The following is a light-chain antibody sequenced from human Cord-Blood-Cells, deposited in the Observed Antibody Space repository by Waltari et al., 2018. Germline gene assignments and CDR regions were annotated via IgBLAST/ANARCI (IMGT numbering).Light chain of an antibody. J-gene: IGLJ3*02. CDR2: DVI. CDR3: SSYTSSSTPWV. CDR1: SSDVGGYNY. Sequence: QSALTQPASVSGSPGQSITISCTGTSSDVGGYNYVSWYQQHPGKAPKLMIYDVINRPSGVSNRFSGSKSGNTASRTISGLQAEDEADYYCSSYTSSSTPWVFGGGTKLTVL. V-gene: IGLV2-14*01.